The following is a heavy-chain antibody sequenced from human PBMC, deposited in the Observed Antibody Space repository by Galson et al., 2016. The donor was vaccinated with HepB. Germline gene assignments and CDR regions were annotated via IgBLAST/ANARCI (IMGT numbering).Heavy chain of an antibody. Sequence: SVKVSCKASGYTFTSYNIHWVRQAPGQGLEWMGIINPSGGSTRYAQKFQGRVTMTRDTSTTTVYMELSSLRSEDTAVYYCARLGFDSGGYFFDYWGQGTLVTVSS. CDR3: ARLGFDSGGYFFDY. V-gene: IGHV1-46*03. CDR1: GYTFTSYN. CDR2: INPSGGST. D-gene: IGHD3-22*01. J-gene: IGHJ4*02.